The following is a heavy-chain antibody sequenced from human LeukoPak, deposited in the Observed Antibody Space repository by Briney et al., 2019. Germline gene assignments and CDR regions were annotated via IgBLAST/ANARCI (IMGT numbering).Heavy chain of an antibody. CDR2: IYSGGST. CDR1: GFTVSSNY. D-gene: IGHD3-10*01. V-gene: IGHV3-53*01. Sequence: GGSLRLSCVASGFTVSSNYMSWVRQAPGKGLGWVSVIYSGGSTYYADSVKGRFTISRDNSKNTLYLQMNSLRAEDTAVYYCASGSGSYRTPYYYMDVWGTGTTVTVSS. J-gene: IGHJ6*03. CDR3: ASGSGSYRTPYYYMDV.